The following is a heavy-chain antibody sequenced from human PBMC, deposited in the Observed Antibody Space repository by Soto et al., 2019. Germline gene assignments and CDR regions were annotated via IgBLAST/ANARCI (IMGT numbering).Heavy chain of an antibody. CDR3: ARASSITPRHLDY. J-gene: IGHJ4*02. CDR1: GFTFRDYY. CDR2: ISSTGSYA. V-gene: IGHV3-11*06. Sequence: GGSLRLSCAASGFTFRDYYMSWIRQAPGKGLEWVSYISSTGSYAKYADSVKGRFTISRDNAKNSLYLQMNSLRAEDTAVYYCARASSITPRHLDYWGQGTPVTVSS. D-gene: IGHD6-6*01.